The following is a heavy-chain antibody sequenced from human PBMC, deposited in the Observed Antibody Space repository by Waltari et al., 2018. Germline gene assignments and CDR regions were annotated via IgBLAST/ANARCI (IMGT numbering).Heavy chain of an antibody. J-gene: IGHJ5*02. V-gene: IGHV1-2*06. D-gene: IGHD6-13*01. CDR3: ARAGSSSWYEGFDP. CDR2: INPNSGGT. CDR1: GYTFTGNY. Sequence: QVQLVQSGAEVKKPGASVKVSCQASGYTFTGNYMHWGRQAPGQGLEWMGRINPNSGGTNYAQKFQGRVTMTRDTSISTAYMELSRLRSDDTAVYYCARAGSSSWYEGFDPWGQGTLVTVSS.